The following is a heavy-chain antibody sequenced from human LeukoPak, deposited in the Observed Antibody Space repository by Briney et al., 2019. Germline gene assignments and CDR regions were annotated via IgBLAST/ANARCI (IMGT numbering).Heavy chain of an antibody. J-gene: IGHJ4*02. CDR2: ISGSGGST. CDR1: GLTFSSYA. CDR3: AKDKCGGGDCYYFDY. Sequence: GGSLRLACAVSGLTFSSYATSWVRHARGEGLEWVTSISGSGGSTYYADSVKGRFTISRDNSKNTLYLQMNSLRAEDTAVYYCAKDKCGGGDCYYFDYWGQGTLVTVSS. D-gene: IGHD2-21*02. V-gene: IGHV3-23*01.